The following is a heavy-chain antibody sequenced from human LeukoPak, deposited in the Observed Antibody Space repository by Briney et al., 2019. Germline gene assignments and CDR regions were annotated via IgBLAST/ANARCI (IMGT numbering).Heavy chain of an antibody. D-gene: IGHD2-15*01. CDR2: IIPIFGTA. CDR3: ARRSGGGSRAYYYGMDV. J-gene: IGHJ6*02. V-gene: IGHV1-69*13. CDR1: GGTFSSYA. Sequence: SVKVSCKASGGTFSSYAISWVRQAPGQGLEWMGGIIPIFGTANYAQKFQGRVTITADESTSTAYMELSSLRSEDTAMYYCARRSGGGSRAYYYGMDVWGQGTTVTVSS.